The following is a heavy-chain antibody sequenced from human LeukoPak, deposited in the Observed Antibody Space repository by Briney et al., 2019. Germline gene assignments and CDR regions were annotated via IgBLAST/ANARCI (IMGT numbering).Heavy chain of an antibody. CDR2: IYYSGST. D-gene: IGHD2-15*01. CDR1: GGSIRSSYYY. J-gene: IGHJ5*02. V-gene: IGHV4-39*01. CDR3: ARTIVVVVAATSLCWFDP. Sequence: SETLSLTCTVSGGSIRSSYYYWGWIRQPPGKGLEWIGSIYYSGSTYYNPSLKSRVTISVDTSKNQFSLKLSSVTAADTAVYYCARTIVVVVAATSLCWFDPWGQGTLVTVSS.